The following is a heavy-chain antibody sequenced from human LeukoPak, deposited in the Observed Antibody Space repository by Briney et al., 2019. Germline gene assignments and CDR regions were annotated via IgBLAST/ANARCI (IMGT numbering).Heavy chain of an antibody. CDR1: GYSISSGYY. D-gene: IGHD5-18*01. CDR2: IYYSGST. Sequence: SETLSLTCTVSGYSISSGYYWGWIRQPPGKGLEWIGSIYYSGSTYYNPSLKSRVTISVDTSKNQFSLKLSSVTAADTAVYYCARDRWGYSYDWGQGTLVTVSS. CDR3: ARDRWGYSYD. V-gene: IGHV4-38-2*02. J-gene: IGHJ4*02.